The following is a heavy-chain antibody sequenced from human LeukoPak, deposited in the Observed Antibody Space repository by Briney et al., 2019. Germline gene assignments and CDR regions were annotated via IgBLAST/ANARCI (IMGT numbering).Heavy chain of an antibody. D-gene: IGHD3-22*01. CDR3: ARDQNPYYYDSSGYDY. J-gene: IGHJ4*02. Sequence: SVKVSCKASGGTFSSYAISWVRQAPGQGLDWMGGIIPIFGTANYAQKFKGRVTITADKSTSTAALGLSSLRAEDTAVYYCARDQNPYYYDSSGYDYWGQGTLVTVSS. CDR1: GGTFSSYA. CDR2: IIPIFGTA. V-gene: IGHV1-69*06.